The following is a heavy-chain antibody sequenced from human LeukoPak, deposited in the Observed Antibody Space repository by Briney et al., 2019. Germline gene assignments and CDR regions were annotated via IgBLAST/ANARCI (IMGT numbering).Heavy chain of an antibody. Sequence: GASVKVSCKASGGTFSSYAISWVRQAPGQGLEWMGGIIPIFGTANYAQKFQGRVTITTDESTSTAYMELSSLRSEDTAVYYCARDGYSGSYGHAFDIWGQGTMVTVSS. CDR2: IIPIFGTA. J-gene: IGHJ3*02. V-gene: IGHV1-69*05. CDR3: ARDGYSGSYGHAFDI. CDR1: GGTFSSYA. D-gene: IGHD1-26*01.